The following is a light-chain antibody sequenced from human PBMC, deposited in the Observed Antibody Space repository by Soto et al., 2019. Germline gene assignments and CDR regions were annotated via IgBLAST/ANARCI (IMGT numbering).Light chain of an antibody. CDR3: SSYTV. V-gene: IGLV2-14*01. Sequence: QSALTQPASVSGSPGQSITISCTGTSSDVGGYNYVSWYQQHPGKAPELMIYDVSNRPSGVSNRFSGSKSGNTASLTISGLQAEDDADYYCSSYTVFGGGTKLTVL. CDR1: SSDVGGYNY. J-gene: IGLJ2*01. CDR2: DVS.